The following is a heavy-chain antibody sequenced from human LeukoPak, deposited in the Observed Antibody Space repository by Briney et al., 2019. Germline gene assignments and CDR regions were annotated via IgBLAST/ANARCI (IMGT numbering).Heavy chain of an antibody. CDR3: VRGGYSSNWPHDY. CDR2: ISRDSSNI. J-gene: IGHJ4*02. D-gene: IGHD6-13*01. V-gene: IGHV3-48*01. Sequence: PGGSLRLSCAASGFTFTSYSINWVRQAPGKGLEWVSYISRDSSNIYYADSVKGRFTISRDNSRNTLFLQMSSLRAEDTAVFYCVRGGYSSNWPHDYWGQGTPVTVSS. CDR1: GFTFTSYS.